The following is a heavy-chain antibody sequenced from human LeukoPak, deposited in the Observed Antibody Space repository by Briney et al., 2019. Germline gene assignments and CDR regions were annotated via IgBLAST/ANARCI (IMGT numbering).Heavy chain of an antibody. V-gene: IGHV3-23*01. CDR3: AKDVTWVQLCLDY. D-gene: IGHD5-18*01. Sequence: GGSLRLPCAASGFTFSSYAMSWVRQAPGKGLEWVSGISGSGGSTYYADSVKGRFTVSRDNSKNTLYLQMNSLRAEDRAVYYCAKDVTWVQLCLDYWGQGTLVTVSS. CDR1: GFTFSSYA. J-gene: IGHJ4*02. CDR2: ISGSGGST.